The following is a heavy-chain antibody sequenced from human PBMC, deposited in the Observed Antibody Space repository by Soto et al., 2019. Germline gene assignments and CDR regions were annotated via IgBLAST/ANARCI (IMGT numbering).Heavy chain of an antibody. V-gene: IGHV3-23*01. J-gene: IGHJ4*02. CDR3: AKEGRLKAHDY. D-gene: IGHD1-26*01. Sequence: GGSLGLSCAASGFTVSSNYMSWVRQAPGKGLEWVSAISGRGDITSYADSVKGRFTISRDNSKNTLYLQMNSLRAEDSALYYCAKEGRLKAHDYWGQGTLVTVSS. CDR2: ISGRGDIT. CDR1: GFTVSSNY.